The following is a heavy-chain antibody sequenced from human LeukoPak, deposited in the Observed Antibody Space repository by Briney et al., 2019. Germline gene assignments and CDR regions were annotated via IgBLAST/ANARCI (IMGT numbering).Heavy chain of an antibody. D-gene: IGHD3-22*01. V-gene: IGHV3-23*01. CDR2: ISGSGGST. CDR1: GFTFSSYA. J-gene: IGHJ1*01. Sequence: TGGSLRLSCAASGFTFSSYAMSWVRQAPGKGLEWVSAISGSGGSTYYADSVKGRFTISRDNSKNTLYLQMNSLRAEDTAVYYCAGGTYDRSGYPLFRKWGQGTLVIVSS. CDR3: AGGTYDRSGYPLFRK.